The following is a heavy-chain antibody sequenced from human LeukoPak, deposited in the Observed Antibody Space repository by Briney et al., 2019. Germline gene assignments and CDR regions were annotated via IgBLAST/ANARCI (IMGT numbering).Heavy chain of an antibody. V-gene: IGHV4-61*02. J-gene: IGHJ4*02. CDR1: GGSISSSSYY. CDR2: IYTSGST. CDR3: ARDRSGLELRGVYYFDY. D-gene: IGHD1-7*01. Sequence: SETLSLTCTVSGGSISSSSYYWSWIRQPAGKGLEWIGRIYTSGSTNYNPSLKSRVTISVDTSKNQFSLKLSSVTAADTAVYYCARDRSGLELRGVYYFDYWGQGTLVTVSS.